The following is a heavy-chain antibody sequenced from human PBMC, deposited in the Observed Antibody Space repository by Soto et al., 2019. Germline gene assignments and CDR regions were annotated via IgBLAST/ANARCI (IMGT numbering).Heavy chain of an antibody. Sequence: GESLKISCKGSGYSFTSYWIGWVRQMPGKGLEWMAIIYPGDSDTRYSPSFRGQVTISADKSISTAYLQWNGLQASDTAIYYCARGRYCRGGNCYFDYWGHRTLVTVSS. V-gene: IGHV5-51*01. CDR3: ARGRYCRGGNCYFDY. D-gene: IGHD2-15*01. CDR1: GYSFTSYW. CDR2: IYPGDSDT. J-gene: IGHJ4*01.